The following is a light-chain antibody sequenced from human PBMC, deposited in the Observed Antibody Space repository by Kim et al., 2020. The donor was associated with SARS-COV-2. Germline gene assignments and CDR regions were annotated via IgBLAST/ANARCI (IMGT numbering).Light chain of an antibody. CDR2: WAS. V-gene: IGKV4-1*01. Sequence: DIVMTQSPDSLAVSLGERATINCKSSQSVLYSSNNKNYLAWYQQKPGQPPKLLIYWASTRESGVPDRFSGSGSGTDFTLTISNLQAEDVAGYLCHKYYRATRTFGAGTKVDIK. CDR1: QSVLYSSNNKNY. CDR3: HKYYRATRT. J-gene: IGKJ3*01.